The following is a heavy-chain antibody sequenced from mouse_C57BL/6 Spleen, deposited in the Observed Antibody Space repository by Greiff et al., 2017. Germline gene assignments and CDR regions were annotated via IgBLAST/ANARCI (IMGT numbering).Heavy chain of an antibody. V-gene: IGHV1-64*01. J-gene: IGHJ3*01. CDR2: IHPNSGST. Sequence: QVQLQQPGAELVKPGASVKLSCKASGYTFTSYWMHWVKQRPGQGLEWIGEIHPNSGSTNYNEKFKGKATLTVDKSSSPASMQLSSLTSEDSAVYSGASADYYGGSSGVDYWGQGTLVTVSA. D-gene: IGHD1-1*01. CDR3: ASADYYGGSSGVDY. CDR1: GYTFTSYW.